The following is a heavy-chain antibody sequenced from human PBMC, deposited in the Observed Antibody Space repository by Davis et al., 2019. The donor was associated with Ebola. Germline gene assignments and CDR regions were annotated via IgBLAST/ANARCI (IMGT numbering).Heavy chain of an antibody. CDR3: ARTAMTSISDLGLGYNYFDP. J-gene: IGHJ5*02. Sequence: MPSETLSLTCTVSGDSISDYYWSWIRQPPGKGLEWIGEINHSGSTNYNPSLKSRVTISVDTSKNQFSLKLSSVTAADTALYYCARTAMTSISDLGLGYNYFDPWGQGTLVTVST. CDR2: INHSGST. D-gene: IGHD2-21*02. V-gene: IGHV4-34*01. CDR1: GDSISDYY.